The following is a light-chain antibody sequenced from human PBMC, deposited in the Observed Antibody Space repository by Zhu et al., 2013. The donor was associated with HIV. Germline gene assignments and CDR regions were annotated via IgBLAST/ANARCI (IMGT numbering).Light chain of an antibody. J-gene: IGKJ3*01. CDR1: QSISSY. Sequence: DIQMTQPSSLSASIGDRVTITCRASQSISSYLNWYQQKPGKAPKLLIYAASSLQSGVPSRFSGSGSGTDFTLTLNSLQPEDVATYYCQQSHSMPFTFGPGTKVDL. CDR3: QQSHSMPFT. V-gene: IGKV1-39*01. CDR2: AAS.